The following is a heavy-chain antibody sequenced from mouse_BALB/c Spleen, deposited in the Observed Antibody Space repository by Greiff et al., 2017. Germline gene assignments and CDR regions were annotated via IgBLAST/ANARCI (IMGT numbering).Heavy chain of an antibody. J-gene: IGHJ4*01. CDR1: GYTFTSYV. CDR3: ARDGNYYAMDY. Sequence: EVQLQQSGPELVKPWASVKMSCKASGYTFTSYVMHWVKQKPGQGLEWIGYINPYNDGTKYNEKFKGKATLTSDKSSSTAYMELSSLTSEDSAVYYCARDGNYYAMDYWGQGTSVTVSS. V-gene: IGHV1-14*01. D-gene: IGHD2-1*01. CDR2: INPYNDGT.